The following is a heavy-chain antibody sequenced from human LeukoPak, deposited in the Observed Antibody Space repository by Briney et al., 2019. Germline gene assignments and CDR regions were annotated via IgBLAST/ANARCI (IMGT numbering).Heavy chain of an antibody. D-gene: IGHD3-9*01. Sequence: GESLRLSCAASGFTFSKYAMSWVRQAPGKGLEWVSAVSGRDDSTYYADSVKGRFTISRDNSKNTLYLQMNSLRAEDTAVYYCAKWGDYDILTGYYDSDYWGQGTLVTVSS. J-gene: IGHJ4*02. CDR1: GFTFSKYA. CDR2: VSGRDDST. CDR3: AKWGDYDILTGYYDSDY. V-gene: IGHV3-23*01.